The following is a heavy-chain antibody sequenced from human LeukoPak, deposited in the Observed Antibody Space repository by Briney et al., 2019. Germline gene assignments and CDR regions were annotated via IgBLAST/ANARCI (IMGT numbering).Heavy chain of an antibody. CDR3: ARDQVTVTTGVWFDP. CDR2: ISSSSSYI. J-gene: IGHJ5*02. V-gene: IGHV3-21*01. D-gene: IGHD4-17*01. Sequence: GGSLRLSCAASGFTFSSYSMNWVRQAPGKGLEWVSSISSSSSYIYYADSVKGRFTISRDNAKNSLYLQMNSLRAEDTAVYYCARDQVTVTTGVWFDPWGQGTLVTVSS. CDR1: GFTFSSYS.